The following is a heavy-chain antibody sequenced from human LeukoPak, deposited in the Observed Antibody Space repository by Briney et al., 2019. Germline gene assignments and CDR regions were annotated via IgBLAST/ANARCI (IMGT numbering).Heavy chain of an antibody. CDR1: GYTFTSYD. Sequence: APVKVSCKASGYTFTSYDINWVRQATGQGLEWMGWMNPNSGNTGYAQKFQGRVTMTRNTSISTAYMELSSLRSGDTAVYYCARDTRKKCIQLWLRLNAFDIWGQGTMVTVSS. J-gene: IGHJ3*02. V-gene: IGHV1-8*01. D-gene: IGHD5-18*01. CDR2: MNPNSGNT. CDR3: ARDTRKKCIQLWLRLNAFDI.